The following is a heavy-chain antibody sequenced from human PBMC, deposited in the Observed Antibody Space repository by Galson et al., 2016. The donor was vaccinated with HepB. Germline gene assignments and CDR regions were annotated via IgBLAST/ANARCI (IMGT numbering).Heavy chain of an antibody. D-gene: IGHD5-18*01. Sequence: SLRLSCAASGFTFSTYSMNWVRQVPGKGLEWVSSISSSSSYIYYGDSLKGRFTISRDNAKNSLYLQMNSLRAEDPAVYYCARDRGIQLWSRDGFDYWGQGTLVTVSS. V-gene: IGHV3-21*01. CDR3: ARDRGIQLWSRDGFDY. J-gene: IGHJ4*02. CDR2: ISSSSSYI. CDR1: GFTFSTYS.